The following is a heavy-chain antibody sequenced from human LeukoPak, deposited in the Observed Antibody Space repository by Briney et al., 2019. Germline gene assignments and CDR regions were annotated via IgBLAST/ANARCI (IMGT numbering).Heavy chain of an antibody. D-gene: IGHD3-10*01. V-gene: IGHV1-2*02. Sequence: GASVKVSCKASGYTFTSYGISWVRQAPGQGLEWMGWINPNSGGTNYAQKFQGRVTMTRDTSISTAYMELSSLRSDDTAVYCCARVLFEGGGFGELLPFDYWGQGTLVTVSS. CDR2: INPNSGGT. CDR1: GYTFTSYG. J-gene: IGHJ4*02. CDR3: ARVLFEGGGFGELLPFDY.